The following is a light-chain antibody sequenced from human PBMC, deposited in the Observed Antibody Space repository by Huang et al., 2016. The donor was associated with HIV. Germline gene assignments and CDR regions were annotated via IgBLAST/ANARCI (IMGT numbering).Light chain of an antibody. J-gene: IGKJ4*01. Sequence: ETVLTQFPATLSLSPGERATLSCRASQSVSSYLAWYQQKPGQAPMLLIYDASVRATGIPARFSGSGSGTDFTLTISSLEPEDFAVYYCQERSNWPPLTFGGGTKVEIK. V-gene: IGKV3-11*01. CDR1: QSVSSY. CDR2: DAS. CDR3: QERSNWPPLT.